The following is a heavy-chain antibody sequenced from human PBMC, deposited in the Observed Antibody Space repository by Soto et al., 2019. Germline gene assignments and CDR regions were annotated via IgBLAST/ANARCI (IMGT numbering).Heavy chain of an antibody. J-gene: IGHJ6*02. CDR2: IYYSGST. CDR3: ARKDYVGSRKRIAAGVMDV. CDR1: GGSISSGDYY. Sequence: SETLSLTCTVSGGSISSGDYYWSWIRQPPGKGLEWIGYIYYSGSTYYNPSLKSRVTISVDTSKNQFSLKLSSVTAADTAVHYRARKDYVGSRKRIAAGVMDVWGQGTTVTVSS. V-gene: IGHV4-30-4*01. D-gene: IGHD6-6*01.